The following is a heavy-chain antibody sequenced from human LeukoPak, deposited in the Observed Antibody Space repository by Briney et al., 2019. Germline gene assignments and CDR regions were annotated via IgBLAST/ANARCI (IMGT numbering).Heavy chain of an antibody. J-gene: IGHJ4*02. V-gene: IGHV3-11*06. Sequence: KPGGSLRLSCAASGFTFTDWYMSWIRQAPGKGLRWLSYISSSSSDTSYADSVRGRFTISRDNAKKSVYLQMNSLRAEDTAIYYCVKSAGRNGGNWGQGTLVTVSS. CDR2: ISSSSSDT. D-gene: IGHD1-26*01. CDR1: GFTFTDWY. CDR3: VKSAGRNGGN.